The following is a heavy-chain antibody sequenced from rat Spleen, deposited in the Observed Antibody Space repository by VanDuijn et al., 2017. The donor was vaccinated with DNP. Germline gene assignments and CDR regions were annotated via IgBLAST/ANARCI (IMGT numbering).Heavy chain of an antibody. J-gene: IGHJ1*01. CDR2: MSPTTRSS. Sequence: EVQLVESGGGLVQPGRSLKLSCAASGFTFSYYDMAWVRQAPSKGLEWVACMSPTTRSSYYRDSVRGRFTVSRENAKSTLYLQMNSLRSEDTATYYCVRPDYYFGSYPFFWGPGTMVTVSS. V-gene: IGHV5S23*01. CDR1: GFTFSYYD. D-gene: IGHD1-12*02. CDR3: VRPDYYFGSYPFF.